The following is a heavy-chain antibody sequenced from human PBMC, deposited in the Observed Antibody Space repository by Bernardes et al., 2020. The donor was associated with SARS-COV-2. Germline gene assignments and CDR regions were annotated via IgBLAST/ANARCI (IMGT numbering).Heavy chain of an antibody. CDR1: GYTFTDYY. CDR3: CVSTSWYYYYGMDV. Sequence: ASVKVSCKASGYTFTDYYMYWVRQAPGQGPEWMGWINPNSGDTNYAQKFQGRVTMTRDTSISTAYMELSRLRSDDTAVYYCCVSTSWYYYYGMDVWGQGTTVTVSS. CDR2: INPNSGDT. D-gene: IGHD2-2*01. J-gene: IGHJ6*02. V-gene: IGHV1-2*02.